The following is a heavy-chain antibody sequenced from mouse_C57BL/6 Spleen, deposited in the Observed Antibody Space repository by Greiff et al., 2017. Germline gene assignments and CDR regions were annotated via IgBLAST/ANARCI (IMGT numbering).Heavy chain of an antibody. V-gene: IGHV14-3*01. CDR1: GFNIQNTY. Sequence: VQLQQSVAELVRPGASVKLSCTASGFNIQNTYMHWVKQRPEQGLEWIGRIDPANGNTKYAPKFQGKATITADTSSNTAYLQRSSLTSEDTAIYYCARGDAMDYWGQGTSVTVSS. CDR3: ARGDAMDY. J-gene: IGHJ4*01. CDR2: IDPANGNT.